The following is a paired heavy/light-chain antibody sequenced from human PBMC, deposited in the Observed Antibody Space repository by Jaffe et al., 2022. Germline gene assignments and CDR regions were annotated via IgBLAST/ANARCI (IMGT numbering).Light chain of an antibody. J-gene: IGLJ2*01. V-gene: IGLV3-21*04. CDR1: NIGSEI. CDR2: YNS. CDR3: QVWDSYNDHVV. Sequence: YVLTQPPSLSVAPGKTASITCGGNNIGSEIVHWYQQKPGQAPMLVIYYNSDRPSGIPERFSGSRSGNTATLTISRVEAGDEADYYCQVWDSYNDHVVFGGGTKLTVL.
Heavy chain of an antibody. Sequence: QVQLVESGGGVVQPGGSLRLSCAASGFSFSSYAMNWVRQVPGKGLEWVAFIRFDGNTEYYGDSVKGRFTISRDNSKNTLYLQMNSLTFEDTAVYYCAKDNVGGDIVATRAHDYWGQGTLVTVSS. D-gene: IGHD5-12*01. CDR2: IRFDGNTE. CDR1: GFSFSSYA. J-gene: IGHJ4*02. V-gene: IGHV3-30*02. CDR3: AKDNVGGDIVATRAHDY.